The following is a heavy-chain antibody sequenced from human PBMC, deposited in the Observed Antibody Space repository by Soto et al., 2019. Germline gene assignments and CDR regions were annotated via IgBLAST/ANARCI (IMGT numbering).Heavy chain of an antibody. CDR2: TGLNGRTT. J-gene: IGHJ4*02. Sequence: GGSLRLSCAASGFTFSIYAMTWVRQAPGKGLEWVSTTGLNGRTTYYADSVKGRFTVSRDNSNNTLDLQMSSLRAEDTAVYYCAKVNSTSRTFDSWGQGTLATVSS. D-gene: IGHD6-6*01. V-gene: IGHV3-23*01. CDR3: AKVNSTSRTFDS. CDR1: GFTFSIYA.